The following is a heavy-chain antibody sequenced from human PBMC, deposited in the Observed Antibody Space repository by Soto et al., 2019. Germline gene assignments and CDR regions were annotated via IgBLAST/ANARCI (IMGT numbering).Heavy chain of an antibody. Sequence: GGSLRLSCAASGFTFSSYSMNWVRQAPGKGLEWVSYISSSSSTIYYADSVKGRFTISRDNAKNSLYLQMNSLRAEDTAVYYCAIYRSVTLIDAFDFWGQGTMVPVSS. J-gene: IGHJ3*01. V-gene: IGHV3-48*01. CDR3: AIYRSVTLIDAFDF. CDR2: ISSSSSTI. CDR1: GFTFSSYS. D-gene: IGHD3-10*01.